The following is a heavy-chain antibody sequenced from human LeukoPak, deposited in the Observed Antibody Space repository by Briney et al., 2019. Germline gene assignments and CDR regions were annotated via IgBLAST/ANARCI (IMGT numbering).Heavy chain of an antibody. CDR1: GFTFSSYW. Sequence: GGSLRLSCAASGFTFSSYWMSWVRQAPGKGLEWVANIKQDGSEKYYVDSVKGRFTISRDNAKNSLYLQMNSLRAEDTAVYYCAGSIAVAGTPIYYYYYGMDVWGQGTTVTVSS. CDR3: AGSIAVAGTPIYYYYYGMDV. V-gene: IGHV3-7*01. J-gene: IGHJ6*02. D-gene: IGHD6-19*01. CDR2: IKQDGSEK.